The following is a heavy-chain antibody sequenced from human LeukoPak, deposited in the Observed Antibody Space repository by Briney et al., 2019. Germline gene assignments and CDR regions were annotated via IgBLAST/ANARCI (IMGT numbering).Heavy chain of an antibody. CDR3: VRYNNYGYYFDY. Sequence: PSETLSLTCAVSGYSITSGYYWGWIRQPPGKGLEWIGSIYNSGSTYYNPSLKSRLTISVDTSKNQFSLRLSSVTAADTAVYYCVRYNNYGYYFDYWGQGTLVTVSS. CDR2: IYNSGST. V-gene: IGHV4-38-2*01. D-gene: IGHD4-11*01. CDR1: GYSITSGYY. J-gene: IGHJ4*02.